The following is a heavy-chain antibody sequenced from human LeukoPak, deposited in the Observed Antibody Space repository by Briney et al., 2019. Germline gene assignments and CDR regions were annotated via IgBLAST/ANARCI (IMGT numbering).Heavy chain of an antibody. J-gene: IGHJ4*02. V-gene: IGHV3-66*02. CDR2: IYSGGST. D-gene: IGHD3-3*01. CDR3: ASDTILNDFWSGYDDY. Sequence: GGSLRLSPAPSGFTVSRNYMSWGRQAPQKGLEWVSVIYSGGSTYYAASVKGRFTISRDNSKNTLYLQMNSLRAEDTAVYYCASDTILNDFWSGYDDYWGQGTLVTVSS. CDR1: GFTVSRNY.